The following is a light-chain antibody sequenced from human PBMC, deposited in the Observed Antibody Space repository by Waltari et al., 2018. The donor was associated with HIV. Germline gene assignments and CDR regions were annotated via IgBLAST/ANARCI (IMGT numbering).Light chain of an antibody. CDR3: SLYTGTTNVL. V-gene: IGLV2-18*01. CDR1: SSDVGSYNR. Sequence: QSALTQPPSVSGSPGQSVSISCTGSSSDVGSYNRVSWYPQPPGTAPKLIIYDVNNRPSGVPDRFSGSQSGNTASLTISGLQAEDEADYYCSLYTGTTNVLFGGGTKLTVL. J-gene: IGLJ2*01. CDR2: DVN.